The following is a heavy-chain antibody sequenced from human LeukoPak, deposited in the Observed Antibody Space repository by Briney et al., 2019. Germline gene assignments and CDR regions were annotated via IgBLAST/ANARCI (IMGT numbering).Heavy chain of an antibody. D-gene: IGHD1-26*01. J-gene: IGHJ4*02. V-gene: IGHV4-61*01. CDR2: IYYSGST. CDR3: ARLVGATEDFDY. CDR1: GDSISSGYY. Sequence: SETLSLTCIVSGDSISSGYYWAWIRQPPGKGLEWIGYIYYSGSTNYNPSLKSRVTISVDTSKNQFSLKLSSVTAADTAVYYCARLVGATEDFDYWGQGTLVTVSS.